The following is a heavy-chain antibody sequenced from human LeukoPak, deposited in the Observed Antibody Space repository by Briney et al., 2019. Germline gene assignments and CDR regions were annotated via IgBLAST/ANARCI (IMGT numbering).Heavy chain of an antibody. D-gene: IGHD4-23*01. CDR3: TTDPATVVTPHFDY. Sequence: GGSLRLSCAASGFTFSNAWMSWVRQAPGKGLEWVGRIKSKTDGGTTDYAAPVKGRFTISRDDSKNTLYLQMNSLKTEDTAVYYCTTDPATVVTPHFDYWGQGTLVTVSS. J-gene: IGHJ4*02. CDR1: GFTFSNAW. V-gene: IGHV3-15*01. CDR2: IKSKTDGGTT.